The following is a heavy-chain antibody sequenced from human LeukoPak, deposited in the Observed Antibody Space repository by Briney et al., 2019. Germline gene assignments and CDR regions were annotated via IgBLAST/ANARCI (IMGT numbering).Heavy chain of an antibody. Sequence: SETLSLTCAVSGGSISSGGYSWSWIRQPPGKGLEWIGYIYHSGSTYYNPSLKSRVTISVDRSKNQFSLKLSSVTAADTAVYYCARNTYYYDSSGYYIFDYWGQGTLVTVSS. CDR1: GGSISSGGYS. CDR2: IYHSGST. V-gene: IGHV4-30-2*01. CDR3: ARNTYYYDSSGYYIFDY. J-gene: IGHJ4*02. D-gene: IGHD3-22*01.